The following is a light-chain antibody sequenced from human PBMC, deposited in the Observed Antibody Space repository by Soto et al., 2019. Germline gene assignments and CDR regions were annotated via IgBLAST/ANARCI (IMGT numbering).Light chain of an antibody. V-gene: IGKV3-20*01. Sequence: EIVLTKSPGSLSLSPGQRATLSCRASQSVDTTFFAWYQKKPGQAPRLLIYGASKRATGIPDRFSGNGSGTDFTLIISRLEPEDFAVYYCQQYMSSVTFGQGTKVEIK. CDR3: QQYMSSVT. J-gene: IGKJ1*01. CDR2: GAS. CDR1: QSVDTTF.